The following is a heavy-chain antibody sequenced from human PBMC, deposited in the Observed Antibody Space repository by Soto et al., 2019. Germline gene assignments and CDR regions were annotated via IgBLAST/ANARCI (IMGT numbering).Heavy chain of an antibody. CDR3: ARLQLGGDRMLNWFDP. Sequence: QVQVVQSGPELKKPGASVKVSCKAQGYIFTKYGIGWVRQAPGHGLEWMGLINVYNGDRKAAQKFQDRVSMTTDTATDTAYMELKSLRSGDTAVYYCARLQLGGDRMLNWFDPWGQGTLVTVSS. J-gene: IGHJ5*02. D-gene: IGHD2-21*02. V-gene: IGHV1-18*01. CDR2: INVYNGDR. CDR1: GYIFTKYG.